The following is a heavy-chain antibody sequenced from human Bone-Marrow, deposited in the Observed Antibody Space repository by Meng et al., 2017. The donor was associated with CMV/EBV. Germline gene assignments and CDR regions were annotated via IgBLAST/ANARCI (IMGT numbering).Heavy chain of an antibody. J-gene: IGHJ4*02. CDR3: APDTPPNWVFDY. CDR1: GFTFSNAG. CDR2: IKRKTDGGTT. V-gene: IGHV3-15*01. D-gene: IGHD1-1*01. Sequence: GSLRLSCAASGFTFSNAGMSWVRQAPGKGLEWVGRIKRKTDGGTTHYAAPVKGRFTISRDDSKNTLYLQMDSLKIEDTAVYYCAPDTPPNWVFDYWGQGTLVTVSS.